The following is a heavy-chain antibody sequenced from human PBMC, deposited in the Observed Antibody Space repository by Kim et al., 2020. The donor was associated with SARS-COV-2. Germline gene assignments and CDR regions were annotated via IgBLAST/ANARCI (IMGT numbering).Heavy chain of an antibody. D-gene: IGHD4-17*01. J-gene: IGHJ3*02. CDR2: IIPIFGTA. Sequence: SVKVSCKASGGTFSSYAISWVRQAPGQGLEWMGGIIPIFGTANYAQKFQGRVTITADESTSTAYMELSSLRSEDTAVYYCARGAGDYGVRADAFDIWGQGTMVTVSS. V-gene: IGHV1-69*13. CDR1: GGTFSSYA. CDR3: ARGAGDYGVRADAFDI.